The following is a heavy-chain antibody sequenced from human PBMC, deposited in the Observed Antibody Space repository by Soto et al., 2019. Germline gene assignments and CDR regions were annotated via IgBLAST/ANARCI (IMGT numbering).Heavy chain of an antibody. V-gene: IGHV4-39*01. CDR3: ARSTDVLYYYGMDV. Sequence: PSETLSLTCTVSGGSISSSSYYWGWIRQPPGKGLEWIGSIYYSGSTHYNPSLKSRVTISVDTSKNQFSLKLSSVTAADTAVYYCARSTDVLYYYGMDVWGQGTTVTVSS. J-gene: IGHJ6*02. CDR2: IYYSGST. D-gene: IGHD6-6*01. CDR1: GGSISSSSYY.